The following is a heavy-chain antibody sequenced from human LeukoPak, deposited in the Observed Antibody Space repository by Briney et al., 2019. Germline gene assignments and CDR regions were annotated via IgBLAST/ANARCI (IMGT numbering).Heavy chain of an antibody. CDR3: ASLGYCSGGSCSRGYFDY. Sequence: ASVKVSCKASGYTFTSYYMHWVRQAPGQGLEWMGIINPSGGSTSYAQKFQGRVTMTRDMSTSTVYMELSSLRSEDTAVYYCASLGYCSGGSCSRGYFDYWGQGTLVTVSS. V-gene: IGHV1-46*01. J-gene: IGHJ4*02. CDR1: GYTFTSYY. D-gene: IGHD2-15*01. CDR2: INPSGGST.